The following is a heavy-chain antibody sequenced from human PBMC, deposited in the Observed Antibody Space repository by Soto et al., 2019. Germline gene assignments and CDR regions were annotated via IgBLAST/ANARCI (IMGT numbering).Heavy chain of an antibody. V-gene: IGHV3-21*01. Sequence: LRLSCAVSGFIFIDFSMNWVRQAPGKGLEWVASIGSSGGYIFYADSVKGRFTISRDNAKKSLDLQINSLRAEDTAVYYCAREKKHQSLGGRFGMDVWGQGTTVTVSS. J-gene: IGHJ6*02. CDR2: IGSSGGYI. CDR3: AREKKHQSLGGRFGMDV. D-gene: IGHD2-2*01. CDR1: GFIFIDFS.